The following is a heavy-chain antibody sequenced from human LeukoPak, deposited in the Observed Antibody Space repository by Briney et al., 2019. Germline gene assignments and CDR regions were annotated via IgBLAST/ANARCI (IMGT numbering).Heavy chain of an antibody. J-gene: IGHJ5*02. V-gene: IGHV3-30-3*01. D-gene: IGHD3-9*01. CDR1: GFTFSSYG. Sequence: GGSLRLSCAASGFTFSSYGMHWVRQAPGKGLEWVAVISYDGSNKYYVHSVKGRFTISRDNSKNSLYLQMNSLRAEDTAIYYCAKVARQHDNWFDPWGQGTLVTVSS. CDR3: AKVARQHDNWFDP. CDR2: ISYDGSNK.